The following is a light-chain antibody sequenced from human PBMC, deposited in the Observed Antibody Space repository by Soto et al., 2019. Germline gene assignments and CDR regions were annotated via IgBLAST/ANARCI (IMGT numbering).Light chain of an antibody. CDR3: QQYNNWPPGLT. CDR2: GAS. CDR1: QSVSSN. V-gene: IGKV3-15*01. Sequence: EIVMPQSPATLSVSPGERATLSCRASQSVSSNLAWYQQKPGQAPRLLIYGASTRATGIPARFSGSGSGTEFTLTISSLQSEDFAVYYCQQYNNWPPGLTFGGGTKV. J-gene: IGKJ4*01.